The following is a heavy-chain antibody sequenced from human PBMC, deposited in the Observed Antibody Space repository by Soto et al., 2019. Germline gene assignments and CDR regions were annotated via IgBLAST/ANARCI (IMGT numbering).Heavy chain of an antibody. CDR1: GYTFTSYG. CDR2: ISAYNGNT. V-gene: IGHV1-18*01. Sequence: GASVKVSCTASGYTFTSYGISWVRQAPGQGLEWMGWISAYNGNTNYAQKLQGRVTMTTDTSTSTAYMELRSLRSDDTAVFYCVRVSLGTTRRYFDYWGQGILVTVSS. D-gene: IGHD1-7*01. CDR3: VRVSLGTTRRYFDY. J-gene: IGHJ4*02.